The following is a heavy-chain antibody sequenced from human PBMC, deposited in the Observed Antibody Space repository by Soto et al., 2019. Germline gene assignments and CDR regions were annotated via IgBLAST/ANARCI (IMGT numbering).Heavy chain of an antibody. CDR1: GYSFTTYW. Sequence: PGESLKISCEASGYSFTTYWISWVRQMPGKGLEWMGAIDPRDSYTKYSPSFQGHVTISVDKSISTAYLQWNSLKASDTAIYYCGREKSDLELSNWLDAWGQGALVSVS. CDR3: GREKSDLELSNWLDA. J-gene: IGHJ5*02. D-gene: IGHD1-7*01. CDR2: IDPRDSYT. V-gene: IGHV5-10-1*01.